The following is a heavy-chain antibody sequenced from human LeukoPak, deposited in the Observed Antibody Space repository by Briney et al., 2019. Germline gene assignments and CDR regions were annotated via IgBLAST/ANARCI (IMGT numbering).Heavy chain of an antibody. J-gene: IGHJ4*02. Sequence: SVKVSCKASGGTFSSYAISWVRQAPGQGLEWMGRITPIFGTANYAQKFQGRVTITTDESTSTAYMELSSLRSEDTAVYYCARGHNDFWSGYPFDYWGQGTLVTVSS. CDR1: GGTFSSYA. D-gene: IGHD3-3*01. CDR3: ARGHNDFWSGYPFDY. CDR2: ITPIFGTA. V-gene: IGHV1-69*05.